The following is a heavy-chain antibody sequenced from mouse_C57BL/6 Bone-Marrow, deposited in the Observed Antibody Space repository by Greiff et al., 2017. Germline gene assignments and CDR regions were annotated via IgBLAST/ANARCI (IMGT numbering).Heavy chain of an antibody. CDR2: IHPNSGST. CDR3: ARAYYSNYDWYFDV. CDR1: GYTFTSYW. V-gene: IGHV1-64*01. J-gene: IGHJ1*03. D-gene: IGHD2-5*01. Sequence: VQLKQPGAELVKPGASVKLSCTASGYTFTSYWMHWVKQRPGQGLEWIGMIHPNSGSTNYNEKFKSKATLTVDKSSSTAYMQLSSLTSEDSAVXYCARAYYSNYDWYFDVWGTGTTVTVSS.